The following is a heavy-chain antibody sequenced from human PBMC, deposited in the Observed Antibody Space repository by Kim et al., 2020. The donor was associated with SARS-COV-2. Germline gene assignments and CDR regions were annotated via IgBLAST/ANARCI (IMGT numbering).Heavy chain of an antibody. J-gene: IGHJ4*02. Sequence: STNYTPPLKGRVTNSVETAKNQFSLKRSSVTAADTAGYYCARVPMGWPDYWGQGTLVTVSS. V-gene: IGHV4-4*06. CDR3: ARVPMGWPDY. CDR2: ST. D-gene: IGHD1-26*01.